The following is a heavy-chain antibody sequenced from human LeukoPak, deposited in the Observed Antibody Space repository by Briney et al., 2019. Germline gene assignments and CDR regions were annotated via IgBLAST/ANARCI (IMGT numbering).Heavy chain of an antibody. Sequence: SETLSLTCAVYGGSFSGYYWSWIRQPPGKGLEWIGEINHSGSTNYNPSLKSRVTISVDTSKNQFSLKLSSVTAADTAVYYCARVTIFGVATSPKYYYYGMDVWGQGTTVTVSS. J-gene: IGHJ6*02. CDR2: INHSGST. D-gene: IGHD3-3*01. CDR3: ARVTIFGVATSPKYYYYGMDV. CDR1: GGSFSGYY. V-gene: IGHV4-34*01.